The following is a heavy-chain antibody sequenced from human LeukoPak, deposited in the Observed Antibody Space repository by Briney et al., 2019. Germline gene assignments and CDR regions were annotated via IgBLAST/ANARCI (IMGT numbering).Heavy chain of an antibody. V-gene: IGHV3-64D*09. Sequence: GGSLRLSCSASGFTFSSYAMYWVRQAPGKGLEYVSAISSNGGSTYYADSVKGRFTTSRDNSKNTLYLQMSSLRAEDTAVYYCVKGEAGYDFWSGYYDYWGQGALVTVSS. CDR1: GFTFSSYA. J-gene: IGHJ4*02. D-gene: IGHD3-3*01. CDR3: VKGEAGYDFWSGYYDY. CDR2: ISSNGGST.